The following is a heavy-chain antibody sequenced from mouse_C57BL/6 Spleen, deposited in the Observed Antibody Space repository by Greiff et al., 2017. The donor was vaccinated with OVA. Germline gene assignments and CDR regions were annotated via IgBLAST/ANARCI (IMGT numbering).Heavy chain of an antibody. CDR3: AREAAQAIWFAY. Sequence: QVQLQQPGAELVKPGASVKLSCKASGYTFTSYWMHWVKQRPGQGLEWIGMIHPNSGSTNYNEKFKSKATLTVDKSSSTAYMQLSSLTSEDSAVYYCAREAAQAIWFAYWGQGTLVTVSA. J-gene: IGHJ3*01. D-gene: IGHD3-2*02. V-gene: IGHV1-64*01. CDR1: GYTFTSYW. CDR2: IHPNSGST.